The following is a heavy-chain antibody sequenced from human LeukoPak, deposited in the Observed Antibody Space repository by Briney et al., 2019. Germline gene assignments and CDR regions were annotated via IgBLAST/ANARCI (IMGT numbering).Heavy chain of an antibody. J-gene: IGHJ5*02. CDR1: GGSISSYY. D-gene: IGHD6-19*01. Sequence: SETLSLTCTVSGGSISSYYWSWIRQPPGKGLEWIGYIYYSGSTNYNPSLKSRVTISVDTSKNQFSLKLSSVTAADTAVYYCARGEQWLPRWWFDPWGQGTLVTVSS. CDR3: ARGEQWLPRWWFDP. CDR2: IYYSGST. V-gene: IGHV4-59*01.